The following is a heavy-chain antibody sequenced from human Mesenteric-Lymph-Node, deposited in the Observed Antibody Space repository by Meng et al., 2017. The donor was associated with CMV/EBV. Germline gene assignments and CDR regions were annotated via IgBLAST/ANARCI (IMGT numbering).Heavy chain of an antibody. CDR1: GFTFSSYE. V-gene: IGHV3-48*03. CDR3: ARDRQLFV. D-gene: IGHD6-13*01. Sequence: GESLKISCAASGFTFSSYEMNWVRQAPGKGLEWVSNIGSSGNSKYYADSVKGRFTISRDNAKNSLYLQMNSLRVEDTAVYYCARDRQLFVWGQGTTVTVSS. CDR2: IGSSGNSK. J-gene: IGHJ6*02.